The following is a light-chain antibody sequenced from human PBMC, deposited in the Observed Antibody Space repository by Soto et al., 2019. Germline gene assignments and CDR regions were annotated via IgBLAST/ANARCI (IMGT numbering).Light chain of an antibody. Sequence: DIQMTQSPSTLSASVGDRVTITCRASQSISSWLAWYQQKPGKAPKLLIYDASSLESGVPSRFSGSGSATEFTLTISSLQPDDFATYYCQQYNNYWTFGQGPR. CDR2: DAS. CDR1: QSISSW. V-gene: IGKV1-5*01. J-gene: IGKJ1*01. CDR3: QQYNNYWT.